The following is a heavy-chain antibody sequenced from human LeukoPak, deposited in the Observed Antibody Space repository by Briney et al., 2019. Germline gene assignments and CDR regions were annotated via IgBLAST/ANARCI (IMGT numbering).Heavy chain of an antibody. D-gene: IGHD3-10*01. J-gene: IGHJ5*02. Sequence: ASVKVSCKASGYTFTSYGISWVRQAPGQGLEWMGWISAYNGNTNYAQKFQGRVTITADKSTSTAYMELSSLRSEDTAVYYCARGKDRGVINWFDPWGQGTLVTVSS. CDR2: ISAYNGNT. CDR3: ARGKDRGVINWFDP. V-gene: IGHV1-18*01. CDR1: GYTFTSYG.